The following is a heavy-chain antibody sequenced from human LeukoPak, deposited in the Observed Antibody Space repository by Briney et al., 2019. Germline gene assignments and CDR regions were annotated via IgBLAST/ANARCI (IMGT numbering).Heavy chain of an antibody. CDR2: IYPGDSDT. CDR1: GYSFSTYW. CDR3: ARHQIVGATRSPFDY. D-gene: IGHD1-26*01. V-gene: IGHV5-51*01. J-gene: IGHJ4*02. Sequence: PGESLQISCKCSGYSFSTYWIGWVRQMPGKGLEWMGIIYPGDSDTRYSPSFQGQVTISADKSSSTAYLQWNSLKASDTAMYYCARHQIVGATRSPFDYWGQGTLVTVSS.